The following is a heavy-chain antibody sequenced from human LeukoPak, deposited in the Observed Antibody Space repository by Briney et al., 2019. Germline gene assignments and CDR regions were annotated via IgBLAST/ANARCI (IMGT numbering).Heavy chain of an antibody. CDR3: AREKQSSGGFDP. Sequence: PGGSLRLSCAASGFTFSSYWMHWVRQAPGKGLVWVSRINSDGASTNYADSVKGRFTISRDNSKNTLYLQMNSLRAEDTAVYYCAREKQSSGGFDPWGQGTLVTVSS. J-gene: IGHJ5*02. D-gene: IGHD2-15*01. CDR1: GFTFSSYW. V-gene: IGHV3-74*01. CDR2: INSDGAST.